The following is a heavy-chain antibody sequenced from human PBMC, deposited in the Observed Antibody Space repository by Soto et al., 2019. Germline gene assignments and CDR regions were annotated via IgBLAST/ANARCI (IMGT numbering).Heavy chain of an antibody. CDR2: IGRDGSET. Sequence: EVQLVQSGGGLVQPGGSLRLSCVGSGFTFTDFYMNWVRQAPGKGLEWVANIGRDGSETNYVETVKGRFTTSRDNAKNSLFLQMNSLRADDTAVYYCAGWGGHDYNYWGQGILVTVSS. CDR1: GFTFTDFY. J-gene: IGHJ4*02. CDR3: AGWGGHDYNY. D-gene: IGHD4-4*01. V-gene: IGHV3-7*03.